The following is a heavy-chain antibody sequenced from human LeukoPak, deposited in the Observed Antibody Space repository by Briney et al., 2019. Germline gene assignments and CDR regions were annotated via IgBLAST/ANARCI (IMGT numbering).Heavy chain of an antibody. CDR2: IYYSGST. J-gene: IGHJ4*02. Sequence: SETLSLTCTVSGGSIISTSYYWGWIRQPPGKGLEWIGSIYYSGSTYYNPSLKSRVTISLATSKNQFSLKLSSVTAADTAVYYCARHRYSAYASSDYWGQGTLVTVSS. CDR1: GGSIISTSYY. V-gene: IGHV4-39*01. D-gene: IGHD5-12*01. CDR3: ARHRYSAYASSDY.